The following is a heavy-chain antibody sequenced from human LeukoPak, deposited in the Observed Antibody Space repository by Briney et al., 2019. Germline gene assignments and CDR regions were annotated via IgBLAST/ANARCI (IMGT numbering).Heavy chain of an antibody. Sequence: GGSLRLSCAASGFTCSSYSMNWVRQAPVKGLEWVSYISSSSSTIYYADSVKGRFTISRDNAKNSLYLQMNSLRAEDTAVYYCARETPNYYGSGSYDYWGQGTLVTVSS. CDR3: ARETPNYYGSGSYDY. V-gene: IGHV3-48*01. CDR2: ISSSSSTI. D-gene: IGHD3-10*01. J-gene: IGHJ4*02. CDR1: GFTCSSYS.